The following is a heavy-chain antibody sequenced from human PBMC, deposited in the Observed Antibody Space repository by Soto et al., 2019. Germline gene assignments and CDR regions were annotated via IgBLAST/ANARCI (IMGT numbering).Heavy chain of an antibody. CDR1: GDSISSSDYY. CDR3: ARLVACRTSGILDP. D-gene: IGHD6-19*01. CDR2: IFYSGKT. V-gene: IGHV4-39*01. Sequence: QLQLQESGPGLVKPSETLSLTCSVSGDSISSSDYYWARLRQPPGKGLEWIGSIFYSGKTYYNPSLKSRVTMSVDTSKLQFSLQLSTVTCAETAVYDCARLVACRTSGILDPWVQGPRVIVSS. J-gene: IGHJ5*02.